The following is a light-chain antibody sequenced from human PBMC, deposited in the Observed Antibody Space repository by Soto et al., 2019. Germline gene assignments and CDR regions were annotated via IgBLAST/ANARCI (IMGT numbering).Light chain of an antibody. J-gene: IGLJ3*02. CDR2: EVT. CDR3: SSYTPTLTV. V-gene: IGLV2-14*01. CDR1: NSDLGNYKY. Sequence: QSALTQPASVSGSPGQSVTIPCTGTNSDLGNYKYVSWYQQYPGKPPQLLIYEVTNRPLGVSNRFSGSKSGNTASLTISGLQAEDEADYYCSSYTPTLTVFGGGTKLTVL.